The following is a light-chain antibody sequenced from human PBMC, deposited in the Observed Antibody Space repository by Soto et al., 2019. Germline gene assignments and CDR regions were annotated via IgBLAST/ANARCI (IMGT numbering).Light chain of an antibody. J-gene: IGKJ4*01. V-gene: IGKV3-11*01. CDR2: EAS. Sequence: EIVLTQSQVTLSLSTGETATLSCRASQSVGTYLAWYQLKSGQAPRLLIYEASKRATRIPARFSGRGSGTDFTLTSSSLEPEDFALYYCQQSSNWPPLTFGGGTKVESK. CDR3: QQSSNWPPLT. CDR1: QSVGTY.